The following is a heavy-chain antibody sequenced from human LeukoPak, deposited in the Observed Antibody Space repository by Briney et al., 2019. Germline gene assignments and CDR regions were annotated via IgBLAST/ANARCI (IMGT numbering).Heavy chain of an antibody. CDR3: ARANPVYGDFDY. D-gene: IGHD4-17*01. Sequence: GGSLRLSCALSGLTVNDNYMSWVRQAPGKGLEWVSLIFPDGQTYYADFVQGRFSISRDMSRNILFLDMSSLRAEDTAVFFCARANPVYGDFDYWGQGALVTVSS. CDR1: GLTVNDNY. CDR2: IFPDGQT. V-gene: IGHV3-53*01. J-gene: IGHJ4*02.